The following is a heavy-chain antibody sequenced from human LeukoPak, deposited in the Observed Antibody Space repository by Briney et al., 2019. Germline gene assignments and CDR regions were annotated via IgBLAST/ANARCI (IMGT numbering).Heavy chain of an antibody. V-gene: IGHV3-23*01. CDR1: GFTFSSYA. J-gene: IGHJ4*02. D-gene: IGHD6-19*01. Sequence: GGSLRLSCAASGFTFSSYAMSLVRQAPGKGLEWVSAISGSGGSTYYADSVKGRFTISRDNSKNTLYLQMNSLRAEDTAVYYCAKPYSSGWDSGYFDYWGQGTLVTVSS. CDR2: ISGSGGST. CDR3: AKPYSSGWDSGYFDY.